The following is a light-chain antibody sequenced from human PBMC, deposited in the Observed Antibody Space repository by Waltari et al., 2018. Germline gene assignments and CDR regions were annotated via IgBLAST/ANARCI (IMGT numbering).Light chain of an antibody. CDR3: QQYYSTPPT. V-gene: IGKV4-1*01. Sequence: DIVMTQSPDSLAVSLGERATINCKSSQSVLYSSNNKNYLTWYQQKPGQLPKLLIYWASTRESGVPDRFSGSGAGTDFTLAISGLQAEDVAVYYCQQYYSTPPTFGQGTKVEIK. CDR2: WAS. CDR1: QSVLYSSNNKNY. J-gene: IGKJ1*01.